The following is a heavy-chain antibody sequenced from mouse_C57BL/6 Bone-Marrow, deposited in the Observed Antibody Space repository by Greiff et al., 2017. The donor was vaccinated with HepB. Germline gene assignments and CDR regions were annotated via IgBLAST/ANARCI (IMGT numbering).Heavy chain of an antibody. V-gene: IGHV1-75*01. CDR1: GYTFTDYY. Sequence: VQLQQSGPELVKPGASVKISCKASGYTFTDYYINWVKQRPGQGLEWIGWIFPGSGSTYYNEKFKGKATLTVDKSSSTAYMLLSSLTSEDSAVYFCAREEYDYDDGAYYAMDYWGQGTSVTVSS. CDR3: AREEYDYDDGAYYAMDY. CDR2: IFPGSGST. J-gene: IGHJ4*01. D-gene: IGHD2-4*01.